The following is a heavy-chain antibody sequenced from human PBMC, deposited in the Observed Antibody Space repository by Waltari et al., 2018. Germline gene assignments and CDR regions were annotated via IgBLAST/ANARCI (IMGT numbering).Heavy chain of an antibody. CDR3: ARGGAARYYYYYYMDV. CDR1: GGSISSYY. J-gene: IGHJ6*03. Sequence: QVQLQESGPGLVKPSETLSLTCTVSGGSISSYYWSWIRQPPGKGLEWIGYIYYSGSTNYNPSLKSRVTISVDTSKNQFSLKLSSVTAADTAVYYCARGGAARYYYYYYMDVWGQGTLVTVSS. V-gene: IGHV4-59*01. CDR2: IYYSGST. D-gene: IGHD6-6*01.